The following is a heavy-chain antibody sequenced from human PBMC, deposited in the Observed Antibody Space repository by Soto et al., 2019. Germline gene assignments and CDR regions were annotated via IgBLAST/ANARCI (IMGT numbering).Heavy chain of an antibody. CDR3: AKDHGRPAAIFDY. J-gene: IGHJ4*02. D-gene: IGHD2-2*02. Sequence: GGSLRLSCAASGFTFSSYGMHWVRQAPGKGLEWVAVISYDGSNKYYADSVKGRFTISRDNSKNTLYLQMNSLRAEDTAVYYCAKDHGRPAAIFDYWGQGTLVTVSS. CDR2: ISYDGSNK. CDR1: GFTFSSYG. V-gene: IGHV3-30*18.